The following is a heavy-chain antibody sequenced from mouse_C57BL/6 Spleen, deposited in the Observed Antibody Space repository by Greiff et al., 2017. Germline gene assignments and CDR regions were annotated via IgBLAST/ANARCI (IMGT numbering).Heavy chain of an antibody. CDR3: ATVGYYAHLYFDV. CDR1: GYTFTDYN. CDR2: INPNTGGT. V-gene: IGHV1-22*01. J-gene: IGHJ1*03. Sequence: EVQLVESGPELVKPGASVKMSCKASGYTFTDYNMHWVKQSNGKSLEWIGYINPNTGGTSYNQKFKGKATLTVNKSSSTAYMELRSRPSEESAVYYCATVGYYAHLYFDVWGTGTTVTVSS. D-gene: IGHD2-3*01.